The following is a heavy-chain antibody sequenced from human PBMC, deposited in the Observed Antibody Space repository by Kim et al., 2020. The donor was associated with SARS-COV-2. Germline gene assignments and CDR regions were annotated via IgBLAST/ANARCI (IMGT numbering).Heavy chain of an antibody. CDR1: GFTFSNAW. Sequence: GGSLRLSCAVSGFTFSNAWMSWVRQAQGKGLEWVGRIKSKTDGGTTDYAAPVKGRFTISRDDSKNTLYLQMNSLKTEDTAVYYCTTPYPASYYYDSSGSDYGMDVWGKGTTGTVSS. CDR2: IKSKTDGGTT. D-gene: IGHD3-22*01. CDR3: TTPYPASYYYDSSGSDYGMDV. V-gene: IGHV3-15*01. J-gene: IGHJ6*04.